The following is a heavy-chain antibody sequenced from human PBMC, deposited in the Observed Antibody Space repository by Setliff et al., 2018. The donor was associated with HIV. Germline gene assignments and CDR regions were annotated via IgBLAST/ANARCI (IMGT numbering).Heavy chain of an antibody. J-gene: IGHJ5*02. V-gene: IGHV1-69*04. D-gene: IGHD2-2*02. Sequence: SVKVSCKASDYTLTSYGFTWVRQAPGQGLEWMGRIIPILGIPNYAQNFQGRLTISADKSTRTAYLELSSLRSDDSAVYFCAKEQEIGSYLDPWGQGTLVTVSS. CDR1: DYTLTSYG. CDR3: AKEQEIGSYLDP. CDR2: IIPILGIP.